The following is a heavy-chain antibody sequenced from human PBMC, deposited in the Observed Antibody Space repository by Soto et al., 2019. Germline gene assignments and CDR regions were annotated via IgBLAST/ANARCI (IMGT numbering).Heavy chain of an antibody. V-gene: IGHV1-69*13. D-gene: IGHD5-18*01. CDR2: IIPIFGTA. CDR1: GCTFSSYA. CDR3: ARGLIRYSYGHQYYYYYYGMDV. Sequence: ASVKVSCKASGCTFSSYAISCVRQAPGQVLEWMGGIIPIFGTANYAQKFQGRVTITADESTSTAYMELSSLRSEDTAVYYCARGLIRYSYGHQYYYYYYGMDVWGQGTTVTVSS. J-gene: IGHJ6*02.